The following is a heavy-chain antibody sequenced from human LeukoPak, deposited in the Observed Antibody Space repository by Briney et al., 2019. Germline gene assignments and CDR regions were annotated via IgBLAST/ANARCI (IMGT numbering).Heavy chain of an antibody. V-gene: IGHV4-34*01. CDR3: ARELAITFGGVIVMSGAFDI. CDR2: INHSGST. D-gene: IGHD3-16*02. J-gene: IGHJ3*02. Sequence: SETLSLTCAVYGGSFSGYYWSWIRQPPGKGLEWIGEINHSGSTNYNPSLKSRVTISVDTSKNQFSLKLSSVTAADTAVYYCARELAITFGGVIVMSGAFDIWGQGTMVTVSS. CDR1: GGSFSGYY.